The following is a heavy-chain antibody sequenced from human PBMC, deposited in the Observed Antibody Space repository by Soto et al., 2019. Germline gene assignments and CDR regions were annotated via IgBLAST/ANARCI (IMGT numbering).Heavy chain of an antibody. J-gene: IGHJ6*02. CDR2: IIPIFGTA. Sequence: SVKVSCKSSGGSFSRHDISCVRQAPGQGLEWMGGIIPIFGTANYAQKFQGRVTITADESTSTAYMELTSLRSEDTAVYYCARPREAKRTYYYGMDVWGQGTTVTVSS. CDR3: ARPREAKRTYYYGMDV. CDR1: GGSFSRHD. V-gene: IGHV1-69*13. D-gene: IGHD5-12*01.